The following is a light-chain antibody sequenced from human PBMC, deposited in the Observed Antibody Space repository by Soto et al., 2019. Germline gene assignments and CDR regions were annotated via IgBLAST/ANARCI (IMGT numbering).Light chain of an antibody. V-gene: IGKV3-15*01. Sequence: EIVMTQSPATLSVSPGETATLSCRASQSINTDLAWYQQKPGQAPRLLIYGASTRAATFPARFSGSGSGTEFTLTIPRLHSEDSAVYYCQHYNAWPPYAFGQGNKLEIK. CDR3: QHYNAWPPYA. J-gene: IGKJ2*01. CDR2: GAS. CDR1: QSINTD.